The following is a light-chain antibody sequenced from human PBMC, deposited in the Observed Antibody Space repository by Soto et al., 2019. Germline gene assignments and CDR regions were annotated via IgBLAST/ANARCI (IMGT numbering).Light chain of an antibody. Sequence: EIVLTQSPATLSLSPGDRVTLSCRASQYINTRLAWYQHRPGQAPRLLIYQTSSRAAGIPARFSASGSGTDFTLTISDVQPEDFALYYCHQRQSLPRTFGQGTKVDIK. CDR1: QYINTR. V-gene: IGKV3-11*01. CDR3: HQRQSLPRT. J-gene: IGKJ1*01. CDR2: QTS.